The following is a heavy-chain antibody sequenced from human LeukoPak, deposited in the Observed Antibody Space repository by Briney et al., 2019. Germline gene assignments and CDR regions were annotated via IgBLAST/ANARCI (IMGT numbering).Heavy chain of an antibody. CDR1: GMLFSSYE. V-gene: IGHV3-48*03. J-gene: IGHJ4*02. CDR2: ISSSGNTR. D-gene: IGHD3-3*01. Sequence: GGSLTLPWSPSGMLFSSYEVYWVRQAPGKGLEWVSDISSSGNTRNYADSVKGRFTISRDNAKKTLHLQMNSLRGDDTAIYYCANAMMGFDSSGYYTAAYFEHWGQGTRVTVSS. CDR3: ANAMMGFDSSGYYTAAYFEH.